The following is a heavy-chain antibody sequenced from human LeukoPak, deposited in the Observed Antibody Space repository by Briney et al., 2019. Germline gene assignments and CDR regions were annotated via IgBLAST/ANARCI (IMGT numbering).Heavy chain of an antibody. J-gene: IGHJ4*02. CDR2: INNSGDRR. Sequence: GGSLRLSCAASGFIFSKYAMSWVGRAPGKGLEWVSGINNSGDRRFYADSVKGRFTISRDNSRNTLYLQMNSLRAEDTAVYYCARGWYNFDYWGQGTRVTVSP. D-gene: IGHD6-19*01. CDR3: ARGWYNFDY. V-gene: IGHV3-23*01. CDR1: GFIFSKYA.